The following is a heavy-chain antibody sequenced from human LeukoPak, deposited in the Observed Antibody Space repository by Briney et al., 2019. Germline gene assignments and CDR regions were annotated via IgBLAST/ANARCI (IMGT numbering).Heavy chain of an antibody. CDR2: IYHRGST. CDR1: DYSVSSGYY. D-gene: IGHD3-22*01. CDR3: ARQIDYYDSSGYQINWFDP. J-gene: IGHJ5*02. Sequence: SETLSLTCTVSDYSVSSGYYWGWIRQPPGKGLEWIGTIYHRGSTYYNPSLKSRVTISVDTSKNQFSLKLSSVTAADTAVYYCARQIDYYDSSGYQINWFDPWGQGTLVTVSS. V-gene: IGHV4-38-2*02.